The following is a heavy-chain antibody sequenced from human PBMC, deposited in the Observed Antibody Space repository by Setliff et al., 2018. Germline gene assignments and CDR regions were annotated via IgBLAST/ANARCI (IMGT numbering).Heavy chain of an antibody. D-gene: IGHD3-10*01. V-gene: IGHV4-39*06. CDR2: ISSSGAT. CDR3: ARANPGEGVLDS. J-gene: IGHJ4*02. Sequence: SETLSLTCSVSDDSFYSDYYFWGWIRQPPGKGLEWIATISSSGATNYNSSLKSRVTLSRDVAKRQFALNLRSVTAADTAVYYCARANPGEGVLDSWGQGTLVTVSS. CDR1: DDSFYSDYYF.